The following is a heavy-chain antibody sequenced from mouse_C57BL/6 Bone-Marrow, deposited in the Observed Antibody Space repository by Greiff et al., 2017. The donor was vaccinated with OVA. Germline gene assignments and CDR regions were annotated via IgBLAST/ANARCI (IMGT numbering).Heavy chain of an antibody. J-gene: IGHJ3*01. D-gene: IGHD4-1*01. CDR1: GYTFTSYT. CDR3: AKRAELGRAWFAY. Sequence: QVQLQQSGAELARPGASVKMSCKASGYTFTSYTMHWVKQRPGQGLEWIGYINPSSGYTKYNQKFKDKATLTADKTASTAYMQLSSLTSEDSAVYYGAKRAELGRAWFAYWGQGTLVTVSA. CDR2: INPSSGYT. V-gene: IGHV1-4*01.